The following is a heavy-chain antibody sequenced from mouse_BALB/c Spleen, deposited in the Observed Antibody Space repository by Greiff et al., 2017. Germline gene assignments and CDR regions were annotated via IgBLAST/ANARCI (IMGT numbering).Heavy chain of an antibody. CDR1: GYSITSGYY. V-gene: IGHV3-6*02. J-gene: IGHJ3*01. D-gene: IGHD2-3*01. CDR3: AREGYYAAY. CDR2: ISYDGSN. Sequence: EVKLQESGPGLVKPSQSLSLTCSVTGYSITSGYYWNWIRQFPGNKLEWMGYISYDGSNNYNPSLKNRISITRDTSKNQFFLKLNSVTTEDTATYYCAREGYYAAYWGQGTLVTVSA.